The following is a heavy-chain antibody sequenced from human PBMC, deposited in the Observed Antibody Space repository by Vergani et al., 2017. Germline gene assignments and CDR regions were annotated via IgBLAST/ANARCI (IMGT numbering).Heavy chain of an antibody. V-gene: IGHV1-69*18. D-gene: IGHD4-17*01. CDR1: GGTFSSYA. Sequence: QVQLVQSGAEVKKPGSSVKVSCKASGGTFSSYAISWVRQAPGQGLEWMGRIIPIFGTANYAQKFQGRVTITADESTSTAYMELSSLRAEDTAVYYCARDINWGDYEYYFDYWGQGTLVTVSS. J-gene: IGHJ4*02. CDR2: IIPIFGTA. CDR3: ARDINWGDYEYYFDY.